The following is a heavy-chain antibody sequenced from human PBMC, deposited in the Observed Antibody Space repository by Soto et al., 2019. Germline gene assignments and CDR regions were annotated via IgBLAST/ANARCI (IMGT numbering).Heavy chain of an antibody. CDR1: GGSISSYY. V-gene: IGHV4-4*07. Sequence: VQLQESGPGLVKSSEIVSLTCTVSGGSISSYYWAWIRQPVGKGLEYIGRIYTTDRASYNPSFKSRVTMSVDASKNQFSLQMRSVTAADTAVYFCASLVYSSGCYYFDYWGPGSLVTVS. J-gene: IGHJ4*02. CDR2: IYTTDRA. CDR3: ASLVYSSGCYYFDY. D-gene: IGHD3-10*01.